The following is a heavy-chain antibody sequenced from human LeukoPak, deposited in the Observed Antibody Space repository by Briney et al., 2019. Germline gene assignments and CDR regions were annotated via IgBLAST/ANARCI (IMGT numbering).Heavy chain of an antibody. V-gene: IGHV4-4*07. J-gene: IGHJ5*02. D-gene: IGHD3-3*01. CDR2: IYTSGST. Sequence: SETLSLTCTVSGGSISSYYWSWIRQPAGKGLEWIGRIYTSGSTNYNPSLKSRVTMSVDTSKNQFSLKLSSVTAADTAVYYCARDSAPHLLTIFGSRFDPWGQGTLVTVSS. CDR1: GGSISSYY. CDR3: ARDSAPHLLTIFGSRFDP.